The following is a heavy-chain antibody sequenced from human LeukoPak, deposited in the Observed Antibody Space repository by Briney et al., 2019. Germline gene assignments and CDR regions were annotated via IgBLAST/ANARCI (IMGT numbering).Heavy chain of an antibody. CDR1: GFTVSGNY. J-gene: IGHJ4*02. D-gene: IGHD4-17*01. V-gene: IGHV3-7*01. CDR2: IKQDGSEK. Sequence: GGSLRLSCAVSGFTVSGNYMSWVRQAPGKGLEWVANIKQDGSEKYYVDSVKGRFTISRDNAKNSLYLQMNSLRAEDTAVYYCARLSTTVTFFDYWGQGTLVTVSS. CDR3: ARLSTTVTFFDY.